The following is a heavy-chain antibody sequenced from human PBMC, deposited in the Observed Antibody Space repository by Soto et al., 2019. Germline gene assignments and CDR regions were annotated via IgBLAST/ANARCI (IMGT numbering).Heavy chain of an antibody. D-gene: IGHD2-15*01. Sequence: GGSLRLSCAASGFTFSSYAMSWVRQAPGKGLEWVSAISGSGGSTYYADSVKGRFTISRDNSKNTLYLQMNSLRAEDTAVYYCAKADCSGGSCYDAGFDYWGQGTLVTVSS. V-gene: IGHV3-23*01. CDR1: GFTFSSYA. J-gene: IGHJ4*02. CDR2: ISGSGGST. CDR3: AKADCSGGSCYDAGFDY.